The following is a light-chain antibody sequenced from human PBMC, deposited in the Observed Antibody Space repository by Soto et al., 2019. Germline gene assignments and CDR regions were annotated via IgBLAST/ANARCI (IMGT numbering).Light chain of an antibody. CDR2: GAS. J-gene: IGKJ2*01. V-gene: IGKV3-20*01. Sequence: EIVLTQSPGTLSLSPGERATLSCRASQSLSSSYLAWYQQKPGQAPRLLIYGASSRATGIPDRFSGSGSGTDLTLTISRLEPEDFAVYYCQQYGSSPYTFGQGTKLELK. CDR1: QSLSSSY. CDR3: QQYGSSPYT.